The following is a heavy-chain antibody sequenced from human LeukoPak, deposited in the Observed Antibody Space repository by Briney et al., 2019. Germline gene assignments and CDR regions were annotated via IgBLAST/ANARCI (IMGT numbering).Heavy chain of an antibody. CDR3: ARGLDPRGFLTNNWFDP. CDR2: IYYSGST. J-gene: IGHJ5*02. V-gene: IGHV4-59*01. CDR1: GGSISSYY. D-gene: IGHD3-9*01. Sequence: SETLSLTCTVSGGSISSYYWSWIRQPPGKGLEWIGYIYYSGSTNYNPSLKSRVTISVDTSKNQFSLKLRSVTAADTAVYYCARGLDPRGFLTNNWFDPWGQGTLVTVSS.